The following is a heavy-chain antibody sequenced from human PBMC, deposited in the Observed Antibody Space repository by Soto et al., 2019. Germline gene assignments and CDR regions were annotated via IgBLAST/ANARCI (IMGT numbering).Heavy chain of an antibody. J-gene: IGHJ4*02. Sequence: TGGSLRLSCAASGFTFSSYGMHWVRQAPGKGLEWVAVIWYDGSSKYYADSVKGRFTISRDNSKNTVYLQINSLRAEDTAVYYCAKVANVGVVIEYFFHWGQGSLVTVSS. CDR2: IWYDGSSK. D-gene: IGHD3-3*01. CDR3: AKVANVGVVIEYFFH. CDR1: GFTFSSYG. V-gene: IGHV3-33*06.